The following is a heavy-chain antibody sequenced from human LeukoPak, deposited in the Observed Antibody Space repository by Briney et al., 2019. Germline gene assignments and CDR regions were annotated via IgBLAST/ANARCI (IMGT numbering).Heavy chain of an antibody. V-gene: IGHV4-39*01. CDR1: GGSISSSSYY. J-gene: IGHJ5*02. CDR2: IYYSGST. Sequence: SETLSLTCTVSGGSISSSSYYWGWIRQPPGTGLEWIGSIYYSGSTYYNPSLKSRVTISVDTSKNQFSLKLSSVTAADTAVYYCARHLALDYWFDPWGQGTLVTVSS. CDR3: ARHLALDYWFDP. D-gene: IGHD3-16*01.